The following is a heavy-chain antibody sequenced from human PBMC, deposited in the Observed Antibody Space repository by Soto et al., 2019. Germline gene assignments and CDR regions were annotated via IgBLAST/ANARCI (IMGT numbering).Heavy chain of an antibody. CDR3: ARDPSSSWYNYFDP. CDR2: ISSGSGTI. J-gene: IGHJ5*02. V-gene: IGHV3-48*02. CDR1: GFTFSTYS. Sequence: VQLVESGGGLVQPGGSLRLSCAASGFTFSTYSMNWVRQAPGKGLEGVSYISSGSGTIYYADSVKGRFTISRDNAKNSLYLQMNSLRDEDTAVYYCARDPSSSWYNYFDPWGQGTLVTVSS. D-gene: IGHD6-13*01.